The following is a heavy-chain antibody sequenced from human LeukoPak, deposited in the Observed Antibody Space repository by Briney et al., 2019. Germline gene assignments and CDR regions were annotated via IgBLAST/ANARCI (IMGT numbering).Heavy chain of an antibody. CDR1: GFTFSSYS. Sequence: GGSLGLSCAASGFTFSSYSMNWARQAPGKGLEWVSSISSSSSYIYYADSVKGRFTISRDNAKNSLYLQMNSLRAEDTAVYYCAREGQWLTPDYWGQGTLVTVSS. CDR3: AREGQWLTPDY. V-gene: IGHV3-21*01. D-gene: IGHD6-19*01. CDR2: ISSSSSYI. J-gene: IGHJ4*02.